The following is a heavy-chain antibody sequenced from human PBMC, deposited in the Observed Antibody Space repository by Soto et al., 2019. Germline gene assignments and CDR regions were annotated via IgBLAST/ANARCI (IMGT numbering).Heavy chain of an antibody. CDR3: AMTHMKGIDY. V-gene: IGHV1-69*06. CDR1: GGTFNNYA. Sequence: QVHLLQSGAEVKKPGSSVQISCTAPGGTFNNYAISWVRQAPGQGLEWMGENIPEAGTTNYAQKFMRRVRITADNTTDTGHMDVNRLTTEGTAVYFCAMTHMKGIDYWGQGTTVTVSS. CDR2: NIPEAGTT. J-gene: IGHJ4*02.